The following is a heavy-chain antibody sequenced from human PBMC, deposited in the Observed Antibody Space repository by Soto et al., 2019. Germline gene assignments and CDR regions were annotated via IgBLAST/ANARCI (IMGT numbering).Heavy chain of an antibody. CDR1: GFSVTSNY. D-gene: IGHD3-9*01. V-gene: IGHV3-53*01. J-gene: IGHJ4*02. CDR3: ARVTTFYDILTSSYALNYFDY. CDR2: IYAGGNT. Sequence: GGSLRLSCAASGFSVTSNYMTWARQAPGKGLECVSVIYAGGNTYYPDSVKGRFTISSDNSKNTLFLQMNNLRAEDTAIYYCARVTTFYDILTSSYALNYFDYWGQGTRVTVSS.